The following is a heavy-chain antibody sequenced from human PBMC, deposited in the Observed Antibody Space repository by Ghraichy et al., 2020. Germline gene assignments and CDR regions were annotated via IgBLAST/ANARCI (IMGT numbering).Heavy chain of an antibody. J-gene: IGHJ4*02. CDR2: ISSSSSYI. CDR3: ARVKDDFWSGYPLDY. V-gene: IGHV3-21*01. D-gene: IGHD3-3*01. CDR1: GFTVSSNY. Sequence: GESLNISCAASGFTVSSNYMSWVRQAPGKGLEWVSSISSSSSYIYYADSVKGRFTISRDNAKNSLYLQMNSLRAEDTAVYYCARVKDDFWSGYPLDYWGQGTLVTVSS.